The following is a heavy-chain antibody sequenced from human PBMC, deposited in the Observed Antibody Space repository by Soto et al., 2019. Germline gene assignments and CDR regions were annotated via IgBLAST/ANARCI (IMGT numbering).Heavy chain of an antibody. CDR2: ISKDGSNK. Sequence: GGSLRLSCAASGFTFSSYDMHWVRQAPGKGLEWVAVISKDGSNKYNVDSQKGRFTISRDNSKNTLYLQMNSLRPEDTAVYYCARDRYSYYDFWSGTLRYYYYGMDVWGQGTTVTVSS. V-gene: IGHV3-30-3*01. CDR3: ARDRYSYYDFWSGTLRYYYYGMDV. D-gene: IGHD3-3*01. CDR1: GFTFSSYD. J-gene: IGHJ6*02.